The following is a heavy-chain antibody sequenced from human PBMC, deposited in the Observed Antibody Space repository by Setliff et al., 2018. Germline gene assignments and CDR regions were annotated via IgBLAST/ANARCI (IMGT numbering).Heavy chain of an antibody. CDR3: ARLKVGNNWPDY. CDR2: LYPSGFT. Sequence: PSETLSLTCSVSGASVSSNDYFWAWIRQPPRERLHWIGTLYPSGFTYYNPSLRDRVTISADSSKDDLSLSLQSVTAADSAVYYCARLKVGNNWPDYWGQGTLVTVSS. D-gene: IGHD1-1*01. CDR1: GASVSSNDYF. J-gene: IGHJ4*02. V-gene: IGHV4-39*01.